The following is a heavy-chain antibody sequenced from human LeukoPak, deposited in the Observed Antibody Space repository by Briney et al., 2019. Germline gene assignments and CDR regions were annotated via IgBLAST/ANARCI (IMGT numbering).Heavy chain of an antibody. CDR2: ITNNGCRK. V-gene: IGHV3-64D*09. J-gene: IGHJ4*02. Sequence: GGSLRLSCSASGFAFSNYAMHWVRQAPGKGLQYVSGITNNGCRKHHADSVKDRFTTSRDNSENTLYLQMSSLRPEDTAVYYCVKDLTGSFSFDYWGQGTLVTVSS. CDR1: GFAFSNYA. CDR3: VKDLTGSFSFDY. D-gene: IGHD1-26*01.